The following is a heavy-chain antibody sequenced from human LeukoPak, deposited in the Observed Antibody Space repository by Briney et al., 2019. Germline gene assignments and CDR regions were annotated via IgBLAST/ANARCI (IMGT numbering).Heavy chain of an antibody. CDR3: ARHLISLGGRQLGYFQH. CDR2: IYYSGST. J-gene: IGHJ1*01. V-gene: IGHV4-59*08. D-gene: IGHD7-27*01. CDR1: GGSISSYY. Sequence: PSETLSLTCTVSGGSISSYYWSWIRQPPGKGLEWIGYIYYSGSTNYNPSLKSRVTISVDTSKNQFSLKLSSVTAADTAVYYCARHLISLGGRQLGYFQHWGQGTLVTVSS.